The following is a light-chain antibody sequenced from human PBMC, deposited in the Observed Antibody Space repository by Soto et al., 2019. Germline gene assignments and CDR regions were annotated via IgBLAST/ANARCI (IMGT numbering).Light chain of an antibody. Sequence: IVLTQSPATLALSPGERAALSCRASQSVSSYLAWYQQRPGQAPRLLIYGASYRATGIPPRFSGSGSGTDFTLTISSLQSEDFAVYYCQQYDNWPPFTFGPGTKVDIK. J-gene: IGKJ3*01. CDR2: GAS. CDR1: QSVSSY. CDR3: QQYDNWPPFT. V-gene: IGKV3-15*01.